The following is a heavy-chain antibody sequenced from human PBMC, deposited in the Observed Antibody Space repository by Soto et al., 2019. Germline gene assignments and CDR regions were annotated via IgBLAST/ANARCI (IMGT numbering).Heavy chain of an antibody. J-gene: IGHJ6*02. CDR2: IIPIFGTA. CDR3: ARGGGGNSGGYYYYGMDV. D-gene: IGHD2-21*02. V-gene: IGHV1-69*13. CDR1: GGTYNSYA. Sequence: GPSVKVCCKDSGGTYNSYAISWVRQAHKQGLEWMGGIIPIFGTANYAQKFQGRVTITADESTSTAYMELSSLRSEDTAVYYCARGGGGNSGGYYYYGMDVWGQGTTVTVSS.